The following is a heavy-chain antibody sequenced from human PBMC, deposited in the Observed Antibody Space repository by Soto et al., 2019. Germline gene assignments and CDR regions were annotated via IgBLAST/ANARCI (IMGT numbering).Heavy chain of an antibody. CDR1: GFTFSSYA. V-gene: IGHV3-33*01. D-gene: IGHD3-10*01. Sequence: QVQLLESGGGVVQPGRSLRLSCAASGFTFSSYAMHWVRQAPGKGLEWVAVIWYDGSNKYYADSVKGRFTVSRDNSEKSVFLQRDSLRGDDTVVYDGAREGSGSLAPDSWCQVTLVTVSA. J-gene: IGHJ5*01. CDR2: IWYDGSNK. CDR3: AREGSGSLAPDS.